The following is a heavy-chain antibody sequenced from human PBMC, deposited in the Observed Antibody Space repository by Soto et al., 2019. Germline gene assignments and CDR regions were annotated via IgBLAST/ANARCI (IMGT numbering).Heavy chain of an antibody. J-gene: IGHJ4*02. D-gene: IGHD2-15*01. Sequence: GGSLRLSCAASGFTFSSYWMSWVRQAPGKGLEWVANIKQDGSEKYYVDSVKGRFTISRDNAKNSLYLQMNSLRAEDTAVYYCARDREVVAAIGFDYWGQGTLVTVSS. CDR3: ARDREVVAAIGFDY. CDR1: GFTFSSYW. CDR2: IKQDGSEK. V-gene: IGHV3-7*01.